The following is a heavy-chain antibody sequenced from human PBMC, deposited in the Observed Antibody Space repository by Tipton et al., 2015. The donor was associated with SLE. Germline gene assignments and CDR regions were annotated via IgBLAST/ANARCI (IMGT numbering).Heavy chain of an antibody. CDR2: IIPIFGTA. CDR3: ARQGSGGWWDY. Sequence: QSGPEVKKPGATVKISCKVSGYTFTDYYMHWVQQAPGQGLEWMGGIIPIFGTANYAQKFQGRVTITTDESTSTAYMELSSLRSEDTAVYYCARQGSGGWWDYWGQGTLVTVSS. D-gene: IGHD2-15*01. J-gene: IGHJ4*02. CDR1: GYTFTDYY. V-gene: IGHV1-69*05.